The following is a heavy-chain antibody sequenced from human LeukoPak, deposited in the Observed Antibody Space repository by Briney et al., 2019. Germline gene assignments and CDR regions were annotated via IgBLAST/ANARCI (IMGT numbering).Heavy chain of an antibody. D-gene: IGHD1-14*01. CDR2: ISAYNGDT. CDR1: GFTFTTYA. Sequence: GAPVKVSCKTSGFTFTTYAISWVRPAPRLGLECMGWISAYNGDTNYAQNVQDRVTMTTDTSTSTAYLELRNLRSDDTAVYFCASYRNGAFDIWGQGTTITVSS. J-gene: IGHJ3*02. CDR3: ASYRNGAFDI. V-gene: IGHV1-18*01.